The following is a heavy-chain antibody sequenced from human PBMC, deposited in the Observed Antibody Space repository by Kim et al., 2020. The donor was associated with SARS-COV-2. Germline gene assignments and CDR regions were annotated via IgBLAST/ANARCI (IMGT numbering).Heavy chain of an antibody. D-gene: IGHD3-10*01. Sequence: ASVKVSCKASGYTFTSYGISWVRQAPGQGLEWMGWISAYNGNTNYAQKLQGRVTMTTDTSTSTAYMELRSLRSDDTAVYYCARGGADYGSGSYLWFDPWGQGTLVTVSS. J-gene: IGHJ5*02. CDR3: ARGGADYGSGSYLWFDP. CDR1: GYTFTSYG. V-gene: IGHV1-18*01. CDR2: ISAYNGNT.